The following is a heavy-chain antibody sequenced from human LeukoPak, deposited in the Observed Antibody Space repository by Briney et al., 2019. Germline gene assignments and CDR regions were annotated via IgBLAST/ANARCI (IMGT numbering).Heavy chain of an antibody. V-gene: IGHV3-74*01. J-gene: IGHJ4*02. CDR1: GFTFRTSW. CDR2: VNSDGSNT. Sequence: PGGSLRLSCSASGFTFRTSWMHWVRQSPGKGLLWVAHVNSDGSNTAYGDSVKGRFTISRDNAKNSLYLQMNSLRAEDTAVYYCARDIYGDYDIDYWGQGTLVTVSS. CDR3: ARDIYGDYDIDY. D-gene: IGHD4-17*01.